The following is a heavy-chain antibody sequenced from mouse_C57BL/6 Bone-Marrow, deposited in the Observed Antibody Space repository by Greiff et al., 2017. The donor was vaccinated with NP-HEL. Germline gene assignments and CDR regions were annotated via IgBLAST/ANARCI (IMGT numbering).Heavy chain of an antibody. J-gene: IGHJ2*01. V-gene: IGHV1-55*01. Sequence: QVHVKQPGAELVKPGASVKMSCKASGYTFTSYWITWVKQRPGQGLEWIGDIYPGSGSTNYNEKFKSKATLTVDTSSSTAYMQLSSLTSEDSAVYYCARGGLRYWGQGTTLTVSS. CDR1: GYTFTSYW. CDR2: IYPGSGST. CDR3: ARGGLRY. D-gene: IGHD3-1*01.